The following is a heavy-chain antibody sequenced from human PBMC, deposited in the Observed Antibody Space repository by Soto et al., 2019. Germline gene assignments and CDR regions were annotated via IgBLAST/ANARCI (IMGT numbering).Heavy chain of an antibody. Sequence: PSETLSLTCAVSGGSITTTNWWNWVRQPPGKGLEWIGEIYHSGRTNFNPSLKSRVTISIDQSKNQVSLKLSSVTAADTAVHYCARRAVAGTSWFDPWGQGTQVTVSS. D-gene: IGHD6-19*01. V-gene: IGHV4-4*02. CDR3: ARRAVAGTSWFDP. CDR2: IYHSGRT. CDR1: GGSITTTNW. J-gene: IGHJ5*02.